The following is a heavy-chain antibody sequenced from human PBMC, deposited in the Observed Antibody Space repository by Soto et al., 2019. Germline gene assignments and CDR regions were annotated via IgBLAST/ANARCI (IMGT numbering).Heavy chain of an antibody. CDR1: GFTFSSYA. J-gene: IGHJ4*02. CDR2: ITGSDGTT. V-gene: IGHV3-23*01. D-gene: IGHD1-26*01. Sequence: PGGSLRLSCAASGFTFSSYAMSWVRQAPGKGLEWVSSITGSDGTTYYADSMKGRFTISRDNSKNTLYLQMNSLRVEDSAVYYCSGAESPDTAYFSLYWGQGTPVTVSS. CDR3: SGAESPDTAYFSLY.